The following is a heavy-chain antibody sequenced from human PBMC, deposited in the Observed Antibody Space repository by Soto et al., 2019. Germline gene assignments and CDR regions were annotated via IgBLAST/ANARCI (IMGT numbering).Heavy chain of an antibody. Sequence: QVQLQESGPGLVKPSQTLSLTCTVSGGSINSGAYYWSWVRQHPGKGLEWIGYIYYSGSAYYNPSLEGRGNISGDTSKNQVSLELNSGTAADTALYYCARVAGGGGYYNCWFDPWGQGTLVTVSS. CDR3: ARVAGGGGYYNCWFDP. J-gene: IGHJ5*02. CDR2: IYYSGSA. CDR1: GGSINSGAYY. D-gene: IGHD3-3*01. V-gene: IGHV4-31*03.